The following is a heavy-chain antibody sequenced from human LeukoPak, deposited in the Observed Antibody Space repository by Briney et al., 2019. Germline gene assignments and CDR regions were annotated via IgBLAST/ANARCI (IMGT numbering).Heavy chain of an antibody. CDR1: GGSFSGYY. V-gene: IGHV4-34*01. Sequence: PSETLSLTCAVYGGSFSGYYWSWIRQPPGRGLEWIGEVDHSGNTNYNPSVKTRVTISLDTSKTQFSLKLTSVTAADTAVYHCARDSPGYSSGWYDPFGQGTLVTVTS. CDR3: ARDSPGYSSGWYDP. D-gene: IGHD6-19*01. CDR2: VDHSGNT. J-gene: IGHJ5*02.